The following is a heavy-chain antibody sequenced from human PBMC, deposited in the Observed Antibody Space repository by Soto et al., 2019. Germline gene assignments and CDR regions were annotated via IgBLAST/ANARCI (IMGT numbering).Heavy chain of an antibody. CDR3: ASADTYYYDSSGYAFDI. J-gene: IGHJ3*02. D-gene: IGHD3-22*01. CDR2: MNPNSGNT. V-gene: IGHV1-8*01. CDR1: GYTFTSYD. Sequence: ASVKVSCKASGYTFTSYDINCVRQATGQGLEWMGWMNPNSGNTGYAQKFQGRVTMTRNTSISTAYMELSSLRSEDTAVYYCASADTYYYDSSGYAFDIWGQGTMVTVSS.